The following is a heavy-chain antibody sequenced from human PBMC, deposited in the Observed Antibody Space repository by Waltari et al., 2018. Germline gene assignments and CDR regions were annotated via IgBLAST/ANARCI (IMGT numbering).Heavy chain of an antibody. CDR2: FEPEDGET. V-gene: IGHV1-24*01. J-gene: IGHJ4*02. Sequence: QVQLVQSGAEVKKPGASVKVSCKVSGYTLTELSMHWVRQAPGKGLAWMGGFEPEDGETINGQKCKGRVTMTEDTATDTAYMELSSRRSEDTAVYYCATILLSGLWDLRRFDYWGQGTLVTVSS. CDR3: ATILLSGLWDLRRFDY. CDR1: GYTLTELS. D-gene: IGHD3-10*02.